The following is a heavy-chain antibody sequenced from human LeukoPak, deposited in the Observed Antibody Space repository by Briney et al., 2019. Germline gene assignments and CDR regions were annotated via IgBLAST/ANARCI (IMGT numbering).Heavy chain of an antibody. Sequence: GESLKISCKGSGYGFTSHWIAWVRQMPGKGLEWMGLIYPDDFDTTYSPSFQGQVSISADKSISTAYLQWSSLKTSDTAMYYCVRRASYYDGLDYWGQGTLVTVSS. CDR3: VRRASYYDGLDY. CDR1: GYGFTSHW. V-gene: IGHV5-51*01. J-gene: IGHJ4*02. D-gene: IGHD3-22*01. CDR2: IYPDDFDT.